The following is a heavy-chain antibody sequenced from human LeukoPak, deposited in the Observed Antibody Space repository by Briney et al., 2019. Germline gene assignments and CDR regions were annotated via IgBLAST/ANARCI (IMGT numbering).Heavy chain of an antibody. J-gene: IGHJ2*01. CDR2: IHPSGAST. Sequence: ASVKLSCTASGYTFTSYYMHWVRQAPGQGLEWMGIIHPSGASTAYAQQFQGRVTMTKDTSTSTVYMELSGLRSEDTALYYCARITMTTSGWYFDLWGRGTLVTVSS. V-gene: IGHV1-46*01. CDR3: ARITMTTSGWYFDL. D-gene: IGHD3-22*01. CDR1: GYTFTSYY.